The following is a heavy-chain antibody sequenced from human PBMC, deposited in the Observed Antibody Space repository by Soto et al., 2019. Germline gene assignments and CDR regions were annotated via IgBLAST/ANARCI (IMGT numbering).Heavy chain of an antibody. CDR2: INAGNGNT. Sequence: ASVKVSCKASGYTFTSYAMHWVRQAPGQRLEWMGWINAGNGNTKYSQKFQGRVTITRDTSASTAYMELSSLRSEDTAVYYCARERGLAARYNSGGHYYYMDVWGKGTTVTVSS. D-gene: IGHD6-6*01. V-gene: IGHV1-3*01. CDR3: ARERGLAARYNSGGHYYYMDV. CDR1: GYTFTSYA. J-gene: IGHJ6*03.